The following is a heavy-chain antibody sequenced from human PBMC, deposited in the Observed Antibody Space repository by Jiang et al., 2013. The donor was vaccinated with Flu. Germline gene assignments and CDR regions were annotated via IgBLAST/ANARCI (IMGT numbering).Heavy chain of an antibody. CDR1: GYTFTRYI. V-gene: IGHV1-3*01. CDR2: INAGNGNT. Sequence: GAEVKKPGASVKVSCKASGYTFTRYIIHWVRQAPGQRLEWMGWINAGNGNTKYSQKFQGRVTITRDTSASAAYMELSGLRSEDTAVYFCARDLIGPFDYWGQGTLVTVSS. CDR3: ARDLIGPFDY. J-gene: IGHJ4*02.